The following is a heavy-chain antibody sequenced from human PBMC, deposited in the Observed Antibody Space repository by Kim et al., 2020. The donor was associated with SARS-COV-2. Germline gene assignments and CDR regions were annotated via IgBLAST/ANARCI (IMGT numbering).Heavy chain of an antibody. Sequence: TETLSLTCTVSGGSISSYYWSWIRQPPGKGLEWIGYIYYSGSTNYNPSLKSRVTISVDTSKNQFSLKLSSVTAADTAVYYCARSPKLTGWGKFDPWGQGTLVTVSS. CDR2: IYYSGST. CDR1: GGSISSYY. D-gene: IGHD3-9*01. J-gene: IGHJ5*02. CDR3: ARSPKLTGWGKFDP. V-gene: IGHV4-59*08.